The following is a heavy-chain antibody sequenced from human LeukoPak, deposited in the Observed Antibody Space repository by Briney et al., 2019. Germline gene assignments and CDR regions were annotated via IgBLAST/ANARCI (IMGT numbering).Heavy chain of an antibody. V-gene: IGHV3-66*03. J-gene: IGHJ4*02. CDR2: IYSCGST. CDR3: AGAPKTACSGGSYFTY. Sequence: PGGSLRLSCAASGFTVSNNYMGWVRQAPAKGLEWVSVIYSCGSTYYADSVKGRFTISRDNPKNTLYLQMNSLRAEDTAVYYCAGAPKTACSGGSYFTYWGQGTLVTVSS. CDR1: GFTVSNNY. D-gene: IGHD2-15*01.